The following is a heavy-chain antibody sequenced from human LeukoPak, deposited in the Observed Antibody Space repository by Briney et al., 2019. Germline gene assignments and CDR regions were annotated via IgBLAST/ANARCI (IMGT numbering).Heavy chain of an antibody. CDR2: ISGGGGRT. J-gene: IGHJ4*02. CDR3: ARAYLSGSHPDY. CDR1: GFTFSSYA. Sequence: PGESLRLSCAASGFTFSSYAMSWVRQAPGKGLEWVSSISGGGGRTWYADSVKGRFTISRDNSKNTVDVQLNSLRAEDTAVYYCARAYLSGSHPDYWGQGILVTVSS. D-gene: IGHD3-10*01. V-gene: IGHV3-23*01.